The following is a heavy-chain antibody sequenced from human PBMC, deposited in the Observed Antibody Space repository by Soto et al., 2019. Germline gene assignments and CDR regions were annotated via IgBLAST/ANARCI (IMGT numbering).Heavy chain of an antibody. J-gene: IGHJ1*01. CDR2: IIPVFGRP. CDR3: AREGSGYNF. Sequence: SVKVSCKASGGTFSSFGISWVRQAPGQGLEWMGGIIPVFGRPNYAQRFRGRLTITAGESTNTAYMELIDLTSEDTAVYYCAREGSGYNFWGQGTQVTVSS. D-gene: IGHD5-12*01. V-gene: IGHV1-69*13. CDR1: GGTFSSFG.